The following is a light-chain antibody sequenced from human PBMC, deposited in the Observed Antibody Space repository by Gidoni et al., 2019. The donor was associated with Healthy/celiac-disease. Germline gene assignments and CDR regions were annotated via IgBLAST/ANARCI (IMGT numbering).Light chain of an antibody. CDR1: QSISSR. CDR2: KAS. Sequence: DIQMTQSPPTLSAFVGDRVTITCRASQSISSRLAWYQQKPGKAPKLLISKASTLESGVPSRFSGSGAGTEFALTISSLQPDDFATYYCKQYSSYSWTFXQXTKVEIK. J-gene: IGKJ1*01. V-gene: IGKV1-5*03. CDR3: KQYSSYSWT.